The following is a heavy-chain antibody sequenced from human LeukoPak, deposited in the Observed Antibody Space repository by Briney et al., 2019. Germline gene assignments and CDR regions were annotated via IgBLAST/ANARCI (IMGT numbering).Heavy chain of an antibody. J-gene: IGHJ4*02. CDR2: IIPILGIA. CDR1: GGTFSSYA. V-gene: IGHV1-69*04. CDR3: ARYYGGYPFDY. Sequence: GASVKVSCKASGGTFSSYAISWVRQAPEQGLEWMGRIIPILGIANYAQKFQGRVTITADKSTSTAYMELSSLRSEDTAVYYCARYYGGYPFDYWGQGTLVTVSS. D-gene: IGHD5-12*01.